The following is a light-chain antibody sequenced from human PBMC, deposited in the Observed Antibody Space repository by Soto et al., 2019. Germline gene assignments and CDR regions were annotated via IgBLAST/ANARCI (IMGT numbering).Light chain of an antibody. CDR2: DVS. V-gene: IGLV2-14*01. CDR3: SSYTSSSTFYV. CDR1: SSDVGGYNY. Sequence: QSVLTQPASVSGSPGQSITISCTGTSSDVGGYNYVSWYQQHPGKAPKLMIYDVSNRPSGVSNRFSGSKSGNTASLTISGLQAEDEADYYCSSYTSSSTFYVFGTGTXVTVL. J-gene: IGLJ1*01.